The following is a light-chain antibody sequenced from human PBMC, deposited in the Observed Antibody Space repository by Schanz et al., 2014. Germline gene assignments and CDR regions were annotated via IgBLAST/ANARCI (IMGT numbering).Light chain of an antibody. Sequence: DIVLTQSPATLSLSPGERATLSCRASQSVSSYLAWYQQKPGQAPRLLIYDASNRATAIPARFSGSGSGTEFTLTISSLESEDFAVYYCQQYNNWPWTFGRGTKVEIK. CDR1: QSVSSY. J-gene: IGKJ1*01. CDR3: QQYNNWPWT. CDR2: DAS. V-gene: IGKV3-15*01.